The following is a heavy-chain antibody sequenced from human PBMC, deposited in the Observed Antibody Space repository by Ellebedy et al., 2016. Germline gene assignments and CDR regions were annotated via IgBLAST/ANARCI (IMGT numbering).Heavy chain of an antibody. CDR1: GFTFDDYA. CDR2: ISWDSGSI. J-gene: IGHJ6*03. CDR3: AKGSTINFHYYYYMDV. Sequence: SLKISXAASGFTFDDYAMHWVRQTPGKGLEWVSGISWDSGSIAYADSVKGRFTMSRDNAKNSLYLQMNSLRPEDTAFYYCAKGSTINFHYYYYMDVWGTGTTVTVSS. V-gene: IGHV3-9*01. D-gene: IGHD2/OR15-2a*01.